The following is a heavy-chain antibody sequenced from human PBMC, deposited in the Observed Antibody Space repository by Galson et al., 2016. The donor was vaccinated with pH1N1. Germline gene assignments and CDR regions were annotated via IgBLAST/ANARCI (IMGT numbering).Heavy chain of an antibody. V-gene: IGHV4-39*02. CDR2: IHYSETT. CDR3: ARLVRGSYPDPLYYFDF. J-gene: IGHJ4*02. CDR1: GASSIGNNFY. Sequence: LSLTCTVSGASSIGNNFYGGWIRQTPGKGLEWIWNIHYSETTYYNPSLKSRVTISVDTSKNHFSLKLNYVTAADTAVYFCARLVRGSYPDPLYYFDFWGQGTLVTVSS. D-gene: IGHD1-26*01.